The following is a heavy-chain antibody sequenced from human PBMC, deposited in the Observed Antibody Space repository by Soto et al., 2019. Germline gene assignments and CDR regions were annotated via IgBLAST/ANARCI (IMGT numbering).Heavy chain of an antibody. CDR3: ARKGYDILTGYTPYYYYYYMDV. V-gene: IGHV1-18*01. J-gene: IGHJ6*03. Sequence: ASVKVSCKASGYTFTSYGISWVRQAPGQGLEWMGWISAYNGNTNYAQKLQGRVTMTTDTSTSTAYMELRSLRSDDTAVYYCARKGYDILTGYTPYYYYYYMDVWGKGTMVTVSS. CDR1: GYTFTSYG. CDR2: ISAYNGNT. D-gene: IGHD3-9*01.